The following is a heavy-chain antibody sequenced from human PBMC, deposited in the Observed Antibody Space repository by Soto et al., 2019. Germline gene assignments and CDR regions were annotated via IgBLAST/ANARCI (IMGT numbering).Heavy chain of an antibody. CDR2: TSYDGSTK. CDR3: AKDGGFDYGFWYFDL. Sequence: QVQLVESGGGVVQPGRSLRLSCAASGFTFSRYTMHWVRQAPGKGLEWVAVTSYDGSTKYYADSVKGRFTISRDNNNNTLFLQVNSLRTEDTAVYYCAKDGGFDYGFWYFDLLGRGTLVNVSS. CDR1: GFTFSRYT. D-gene: IGHD4-17*01. J-gene: IGHJ2*01. V-gene: IGHV3-30-3*01.